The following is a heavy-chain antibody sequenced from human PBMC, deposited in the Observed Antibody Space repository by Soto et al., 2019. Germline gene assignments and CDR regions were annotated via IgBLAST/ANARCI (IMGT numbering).Heavy chain of an antibody. V-gene: IGHV1-69*13. CDR1: GGTFSSYA. J-gene: IGHJ3*02. CDR2: IIPIFGTA. D-gene: IGHD6-19*01. CDR3: ASPSTGWVIAVAGTAGRRAFDI. Sequence: GASVKVSCKASGGTFSSYAISWVRQAPGQGLEWMGGIIPIFGTANYAQKFQGRVTITADESTSTAYMELSSLRSEDTAVYYCASPSTGWVIAVAGTAGRRAFDIWGQGTMVTVSS.